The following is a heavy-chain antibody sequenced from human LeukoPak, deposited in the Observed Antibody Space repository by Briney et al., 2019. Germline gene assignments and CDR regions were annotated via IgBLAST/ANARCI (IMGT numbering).Heavy chain of an antibody. CDR2: TYFSGNI. Sequence: SETLSLTCAVYGGSFSGYYWSWIRQPPGKGLEWIGYTYFSGNINYNPSLKSRVTISVDTSKTHFSLKLSSVTAADTAVYYCARYDSSGYSIEYWGQGTQVTVAS. D-gene: IGHD3-22*01. J-gene: IGHJ4*02. CDR3: ARYDSSGYSIEY. V-gene: IGHV4-59*01. CDR1: GGSFSGYY.